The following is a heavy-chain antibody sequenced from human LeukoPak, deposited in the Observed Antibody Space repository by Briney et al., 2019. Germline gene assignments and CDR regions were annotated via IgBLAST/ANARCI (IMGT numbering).Heavy chain of an antibody. D-gene: IGHD1-26*01. J-gene: IGHJ4*02. CDR1: GGSISSYY. V-gene: IGHV4-59*01. Sequence: SETLSLTCTVSGGSISSYYWSWIRQPPGKGLEWIGYIYYSGSTNYNPSLKSRVTISVDTSKNQFSLKLSSVTAADTAVYYCARGAIVGATNFDYWGQGTLVTVSS. CDR3: ARGAIVGATNFDY. CDR2: IYYSGST.